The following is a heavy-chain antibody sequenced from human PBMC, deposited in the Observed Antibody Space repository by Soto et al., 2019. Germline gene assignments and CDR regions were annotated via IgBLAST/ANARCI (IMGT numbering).Heavy chain of an antibody. CDR2: ISNSGSAT. Sequence: EVQLVESGGGLVPPGGSLRLSCATSGFTFSSYNFNWVRLAPGKGLEWISFISNSGSATNYADSVEGRFIISRDTAKNSLFLQMNSLRDEDTAVYYCAREQSSGSWWGGLRYYSYSMDVWGQGTTVTVSS. D-gene: IGHD1-26*01. J-gene: IGHJ6*02. CDR3: AREQSSGSWWGGLRYYSYSMDV. V-gene: IGHV3-48*02. CDR1: GFTFSSYN.